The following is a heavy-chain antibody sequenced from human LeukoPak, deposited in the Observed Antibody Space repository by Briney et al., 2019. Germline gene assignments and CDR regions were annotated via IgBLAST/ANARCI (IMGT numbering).Heavy chain of an antibody. J-gene: IGHJ3*02. V-gene: IGHV3-53*01. D-gene: IGHD1-26*01. Sequence: GGSLRLSCAASGFTVSSNYMSWVRQAPGKGLEWVSEIYSDGSTYYAASVKGRFSISRDNSKNTVYLQMNSLRVEDTAVYYCARELREHGVFDIWGQGTMVTVSP. CDR2: IYSDGST. CDR1: GFTVSSNY. CDR3: ARELREHGVFDI.